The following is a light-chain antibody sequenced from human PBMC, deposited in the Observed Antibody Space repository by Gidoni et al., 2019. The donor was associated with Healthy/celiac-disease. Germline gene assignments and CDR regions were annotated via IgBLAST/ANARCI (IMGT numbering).Light chain of an antibody. CDR1: QSISSY. Sequence: DIQMTQSPSSLSASVGDRVTITCRASQSISSYLNWYQQKPGKAPKLLIYAASSLQSGVPSRFSGSGSGTDFTRTISSLQPEDFATDYCQQSYSTPITFGQGTRLEIK. CDR2: AAS. J-gene: IGKJ5*01. V-gene: IGKV1-39*01. CDR3: QQSYSTPIT.